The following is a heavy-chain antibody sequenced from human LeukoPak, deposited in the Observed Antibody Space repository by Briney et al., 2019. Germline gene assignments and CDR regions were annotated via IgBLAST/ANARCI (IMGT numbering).Heavy chain of an antibody. CDR2: ISGSGGST. Sequence: GGSLRLSCAASGFTFSSYAMSWVRQAPGKGLEWVSAISGSGGSTYYADSVKGRFTISRDNSKNTLYLQMNSLRAEDTAVYYCAKGHYYYDILTGYYDLSFDYWGQGTLVTVSS. D-gene: IGHD3-9*01. CDR1: GFTFSSYA. CDR3: AKGHYYYDILTGYYDLSFDY. V-gene: IGHV3-23*01. J-gene: IGHJ4*02.